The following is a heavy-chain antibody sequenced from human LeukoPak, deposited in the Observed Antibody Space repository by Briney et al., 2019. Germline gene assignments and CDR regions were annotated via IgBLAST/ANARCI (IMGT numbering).Heavy chain of an antibody. CDR1: GFTFSSYA. D-gene: IGHD3-3*01. CDR3: AKGFGTAGTGDYYYYGMDV. V-gene: IGHV3-23*01. CDR2: ISGSGGST. J-gene: IGHJ6*02. Sequence: GGSLRLSCAASGFTFSSYAMSWVRQAPGKGLEWVSAISGSGGSTYYADSVKGRFTISRDNSKNTLYLQMNSLRAEDTAVYYCAKGFGTAGTGDYYYYGMDVWGQGTTVTVSS.